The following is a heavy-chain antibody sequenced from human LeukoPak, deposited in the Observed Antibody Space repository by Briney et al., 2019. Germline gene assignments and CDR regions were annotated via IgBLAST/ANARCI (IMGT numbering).Heavy chain of an antibody. CDR2: IYYSGST. Sequence: PETLSLTCTVSGGSISSYYWSWIRQPPGKGLGWVGYIYYSGSTNYNPSLKSRVTMSVDTSKNQFSLKLSSVTAADTAVYYCARDIGIAVAGSTYYYYGMDVWGQGTTVTVSS. CDR3: ARDIGIAVAGSTYYYYGMDV. D-gene: IGHD6-19*01. J-gene: IGHJ6*02. CDR1: GGSISSYY. V-gene: IGHV4-59*12.